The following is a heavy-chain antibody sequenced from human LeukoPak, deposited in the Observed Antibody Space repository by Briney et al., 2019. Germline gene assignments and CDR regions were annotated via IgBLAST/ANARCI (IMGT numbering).Heavy chain of an antibody. J-gene: IGHJ4*02. CDR3: ARDLKEGVPPAVVSRYFDY. V-gene: IGHV3-48*01. CDR1: GFSFSHYS. D-gene: IGHD2-21*01. Sequence: GGSLRLSCAASGFSFSHYSMNWVRQAPGKGLEWVADISGGSSLIHYADSVQGRFTISRDNAKNSLFLQMNGLRGDDTAVYYCARDLKEGVPPAVVSRYFDYWGQGILVTVSS. CDR2: ISGGSSLI.